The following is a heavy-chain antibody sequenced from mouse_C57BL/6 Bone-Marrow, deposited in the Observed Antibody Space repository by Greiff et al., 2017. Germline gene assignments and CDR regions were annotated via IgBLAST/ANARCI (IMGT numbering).Heavy chain of an antibody. J-gene: IGHJ2*01. CDR1: GYTFTSYW. CDR3: ARSIDY. Sequence: QVQLQQPGAELVRPGTSVKLSCKASGYTFTSYWMHWVKQRPGQGLEWIGVIDPSDSYTNYNQKFKGKATLTVDTSSSTAYMQLSSLTSEDSAVYYCARSIDYWGQCTTLTVSS. V-gene: IGHV1-59*01. CDR2: IDPSDSYT.